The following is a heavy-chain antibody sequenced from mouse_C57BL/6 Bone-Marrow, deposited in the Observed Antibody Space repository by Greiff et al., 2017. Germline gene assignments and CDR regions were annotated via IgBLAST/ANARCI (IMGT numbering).Heavy chain of an antibody. J-gene: IGHJ4*01. CDR1: GYTFTSYW. D-gene: IGHD1-1*01. V-gene: IGHV1-74*01. CDR3: APRYYYGSSPYAMDY. CDR2: IHPSDSDT. Sequence: QVQLKQPGAELVKPGASVKVSCKASGYTFTSYWMHWVKQRPGQGLEWIGRIHPSDSDTNYNQKFKGKATLTVDKSSSTAYMQLSSLTSEDSAVYYCAPRYYYGSSPYAMDYWGQGTSVTVSS.